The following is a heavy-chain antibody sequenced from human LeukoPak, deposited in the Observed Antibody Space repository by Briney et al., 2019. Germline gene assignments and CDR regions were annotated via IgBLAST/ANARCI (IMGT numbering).Heavy chain of an antibody. CDR2: INPNSGGT. V-gene: IGHV1-2*04. D-gene: IGHD5-24*01. J-gene: IGHJ4*02. Sequence: ASVKVSCKASGYTFTGYYMHWVRQAPGQGLERMGWINPNSGGTNYAQKFQGWVTMTRDTSISTAYMELSRPRSDDTAVYYCARAGTVEMTPLDYWGQGTLVTVSS. CDR3: ARAGTVEMTPLDY. CDR1: GYTFTGYY.